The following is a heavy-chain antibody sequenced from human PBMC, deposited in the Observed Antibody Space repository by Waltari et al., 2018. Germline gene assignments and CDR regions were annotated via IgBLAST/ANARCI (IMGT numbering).Heavy chain of an antibody. D-gene: IGHD2-15*01. CDR1: GGSISSGGYY. J-gene: IGHJ4*02. Sequence: QVQLQESGPGLVKPSQTLSLTCTVSGGSISSGGYYWSWIRQHPGKGLEWIGYIYYSGSTYYNPSLKSRVAISVDTSKNQFSLKLSSVTAADTAVYYCARFCSGGRRGVYYFDYWGQGTLVTVSS. CDR2: IYYSGST. CDR3: ARFCSGGRRGVYYFDY. V-gene: IGHV4-31*03.